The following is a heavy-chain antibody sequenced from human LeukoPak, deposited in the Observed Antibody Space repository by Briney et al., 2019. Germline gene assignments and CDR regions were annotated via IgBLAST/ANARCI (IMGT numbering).Heavy chain of an antibody. CDR2: INPNSGGT. CDR1: GYTFTGYY. Sequence: ASVKVSCKASGYTFTGYYMHWVRQAPGQGLEWMGWINPNSGGTNYAQKFQGRVTMTRDTSISTAYMELSRLRSDDTAVYYCARDPPIVAAARPSYYMDVWGKGTTVTVSS. CDR3: ARDPPIVAAARPSYYMDV. V-gene: IGHV1-2*02. J-gene: IGHJ6*03. D-gene: IGHD6-6*01.